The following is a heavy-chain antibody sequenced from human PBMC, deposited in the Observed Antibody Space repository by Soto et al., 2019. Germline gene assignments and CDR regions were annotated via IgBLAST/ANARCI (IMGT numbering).Heavy chain of an antibody. CDR3: ARHGVGATTSSQHNWFDP. Sequence: GESLKISCKGSGYSFTSYWIGWVRQMPGKGLEWMGIIYPGDSDTRYSPSFQGQVTISADKSSSTAFLQWSSLKASDTAMYYCARHGVGATTSSQHNWFDPWGQGTLVTVSS. CDR2: IYPGDSDT. D-gene: IGHD1-26*01. CDR1: GYSFTSYW. J-gene: IGHJ5*02. V-gene: IGHV5-51*01.